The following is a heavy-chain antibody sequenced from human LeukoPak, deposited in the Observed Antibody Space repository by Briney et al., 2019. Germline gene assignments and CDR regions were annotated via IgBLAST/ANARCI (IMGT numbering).Heavy chain of an antibody. CDR1: GFTFSNYW. CDR2: ISGSGGST. J-gene: IGHJ4*02. D-gene: IGHD2-15*01. CDR3: AKWDIVVVVAADY. Sequence: PGGSLRLSCAASGFTFSNYWMIWVRQAPGKGLEWVSAISGSGGSTYYADSVKGRFTISRDNSKNTLYLQMNSLRAEDTAVYYCAKWDIVVVVAADYWGQGTLVTVSS. V-gene: IGHV3-23*01.